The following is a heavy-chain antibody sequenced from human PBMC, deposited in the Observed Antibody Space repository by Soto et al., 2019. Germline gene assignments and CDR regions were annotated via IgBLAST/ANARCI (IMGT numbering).Heavy chain of an antibody. Sequence: LRLSCEASGLTFSGFDMHWVRQPTGKGLEWVSTIGTAGDTYYAVSVKGRFTISRDNAKNSLSLQMNSLRAGDTAVYFCARGQEVGAHFFDSWGQGTQVTVSS. V-gene: IGHV3-13*01. CDR2: IGTAGDT. CDR3: ARGQEVGAHFFDS. J-gene: IGHJ4*02. CDR1: GLTFSGFD. D-gene: IGHD2-15*01.